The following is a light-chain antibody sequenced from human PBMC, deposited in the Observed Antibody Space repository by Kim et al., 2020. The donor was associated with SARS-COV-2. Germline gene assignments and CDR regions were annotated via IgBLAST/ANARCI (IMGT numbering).Light chain of an antibody. Sequence: GDRVTITCRASQSISSWLAWYQQNPGKAPKLLIYDASSLESGVPSRFSGSGSGTEFTLTISSLQPDDFATYYCQQYNSYSGTFGQGTKVDIK. V-gene: IGKV1-5*01. CDR2: DAS. J-gene: IGKJ1*01. CDR1: QSISSW. CDR3: QQYNSYSGT.